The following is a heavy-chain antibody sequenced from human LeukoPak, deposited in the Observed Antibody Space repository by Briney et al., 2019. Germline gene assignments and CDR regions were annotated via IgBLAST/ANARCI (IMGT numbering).Heavy chain of an antibody. V-gene: IGHV1-69*13. CDR3: ARGGPSTTVTSRTFDY. CDR1: GYTFTTYY. D-gene: IGHD4-11*01. Sequence: ASVKVSCKASGYTFTTYYMHWVRQAPGQGLEWMGGIIPIFGTANYAQKFQGRVTITADESTSTAYMELSSLRSEDTAVYYCARGGPSTTVTSRTFDYWGQGTLVTVSS. CDR2: IIPIFGTA. J-gene: IGHJ4*02.